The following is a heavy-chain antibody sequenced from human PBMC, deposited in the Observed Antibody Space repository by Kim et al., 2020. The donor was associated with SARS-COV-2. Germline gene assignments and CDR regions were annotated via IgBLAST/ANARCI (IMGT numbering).Heavy chain of an antibody. Sequence: ASVKVSCKASGYTFTSYAMNWVRQAPGQGLEWMGWINTNTGNPTYAQGFTGRFVFSLDTSVSTAYLQISSLKAEDTAVYYCARDGDIVVVPAAMSGAGYYYYGMDVWGQGTTVTVSS. CDR1: GYTFTSYA. V-gene: IGHV7-4-1*02. J-gene: IGHJ6*02. CDR2: INTNTGNP. CDR3: ARDGDIVVVPAAMSGAGYYYYGMDV. D-gene: IGHD2-2*01.